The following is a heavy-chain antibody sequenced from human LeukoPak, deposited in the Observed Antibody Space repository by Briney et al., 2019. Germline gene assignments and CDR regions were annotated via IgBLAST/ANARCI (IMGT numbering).Heavy chain of an antibody. J-gene: IGHJ4*02. D-gene: IGHD6-19*01. V-gene: IGHV3-21*06. CDR2: ISSSSSYI. CDR3: ARVGYSSGWRAPDFDY. Sequence: GGSLRLSCAASGFTFSRYRVIWVRQAPGGGLEWVSSISSSSSYINYADSVKGRLTISRDNAKNSLYLQMNRLIAEDTAVYYCARVGYSSGWRAPDFDYWGQGTLVTVSS. CDR1: GFTFSRYR.